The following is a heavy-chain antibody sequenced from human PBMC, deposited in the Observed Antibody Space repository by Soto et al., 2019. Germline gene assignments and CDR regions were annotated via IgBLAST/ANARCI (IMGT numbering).Heavy chain of an antibody. D-gene: IGHD2-15*01. CDR1: GFTFSNAW. CDR2: IKSKANSYAT. CDR3: TRSTGGGDMDV. J-gene: IGHJ6*02. Sequence: EVQLVESGGGLVKPGGSLRLSCAASGFTFSNAWMSWVRQAPGKGLEWVGRIKSKANSYATAYAASVKGRFTISRDDSKNTAYLQMNSLKTEDTAVYYCTRSTGGGDMDVWGQGTTVTVSS. V-gene: IGHV3-73*01.